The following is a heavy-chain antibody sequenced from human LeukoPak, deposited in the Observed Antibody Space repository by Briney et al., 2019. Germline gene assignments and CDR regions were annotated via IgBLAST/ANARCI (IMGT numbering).Heavy chain of an antibody. Sequence: SETLSLTCTVSGGSISSYYWSWIRQPPGKGLEWIGYIYYSGSTNYNPSLKSRVTISVDTSKNQFSLKLSSVTAADTAVYYCARDRRSPDILTGYQSNRFDPWGQGTLVTVSS. J-gene: IGHJ5*02. CDR2: IYYSGST. CDR1: GGSISSYY. D-gene: IGHD3-9*01. V-gene: IGHV4-59*01. CDR3: ARDRRSPDILTGYQSNRFDP.